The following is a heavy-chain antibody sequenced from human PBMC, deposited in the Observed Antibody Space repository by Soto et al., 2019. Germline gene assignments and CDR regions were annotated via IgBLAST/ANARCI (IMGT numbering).Heavy chain of an antibody. CDR1: EFSFSSYA. D-gene: IGHD3-9*01. J-gene: IGHJ4*02. CDR3: ARTFDTITYYFDY. Sequence: GGSLILSCAASEFSFSSYAMHWIRQAPGKGLEWVAVISFDGNIIQYADSVKGRFIISRDNIKNTLYLQMNSLRGEDTAVYYCARTFDTITYYFDYWGQGTQVTVSS. CDR2: ISFDGNII. V-gene: IGHV3-30-3*01.